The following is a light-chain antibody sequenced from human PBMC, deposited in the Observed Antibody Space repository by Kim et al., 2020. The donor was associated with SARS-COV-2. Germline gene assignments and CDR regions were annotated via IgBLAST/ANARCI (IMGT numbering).Light chain of an antibody. Sequence: VSVAPGKTASFTCEGNNIGIKSVHWYQQRPGQAPVLVMHDDSDRPSGIPERFSGSNSGNTATLTISRVEAEDEADYFCQVWDSTSDYVVFGGGTQLTVL. V-gene: IGLV3-21*03. J-gene: IGLJ3*02. CDR2: DDS. CDR3: QVWDSTSDYVV. CDR1: NIGIKS.